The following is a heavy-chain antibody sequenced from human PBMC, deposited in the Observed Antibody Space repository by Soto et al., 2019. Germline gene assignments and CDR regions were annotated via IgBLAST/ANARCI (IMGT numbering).Heavy chain of an antibody. D-gene: IGHD6-19*01. V-gene: IGHV3-7*03. CDR2: IKQDGSEK. CDR1: GFTFSSYW. CDR3: ARAPYSSGWYEGLYYYGMDV. J-gene: IGHJ6*02. Sequence: GGSLRLSCAASGFTFSSYWMSWVRQAPGKGLEWVANIKQDGSEKYYVDSVKGRFTISRDNAKNSLYLQMNSLRAEDTAVYYCARAPYSSGWYEGLYYYGMDVWGQGTTVTVS.